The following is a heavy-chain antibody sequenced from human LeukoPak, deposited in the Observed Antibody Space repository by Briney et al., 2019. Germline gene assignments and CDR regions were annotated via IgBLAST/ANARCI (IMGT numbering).Heavy chain of an antibody. Sequence: GGSLRLSCAASGFTFSSYSINWVRQTPGKGLEWVASIGSSGTYIYYADSMRGRFTISRDNAKTSLYLQMSSLRAEDTAVYYCARMQLSGIGNYYYYYMDVWGQGTTVTVSS. CDR1: GFTFSSYS. CDR3: ARMQLSGIGNYYYYYMDV. V-gene: IGHV3-21*01. J-gene: IGHJ6*03. CDR2: IGSSGTYI. D-gene: IGHD1-1*01.